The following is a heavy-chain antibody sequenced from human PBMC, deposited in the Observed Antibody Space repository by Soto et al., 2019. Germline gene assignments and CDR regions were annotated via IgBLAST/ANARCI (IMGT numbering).Heavy chain of an antibody. V-gene: IGHV3-30*18. Sequence: SLRLSCAASGFTFSSYGMHWVRQAPGKGLEWVALLSYDGSNTYYADSVKGRFTVSRDNSKNTLYLQMNSLRAEDTAVYYCANLLTWEFSSSSIYGIDVWGQGTTVTVSS. D-gene: IGHD6-13*01. CDR2: LSYDGSNT. J-gene: IGHJ6*02. CDR3: ANLLTWEFSSSSIYGIDV. CDR1: GFTFSSYG.